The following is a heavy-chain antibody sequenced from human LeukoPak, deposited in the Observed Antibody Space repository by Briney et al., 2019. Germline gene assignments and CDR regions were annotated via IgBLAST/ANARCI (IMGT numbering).Heavy chain of an antibody. CDR1: GFTFGDYA. Sequence: GGSLRLSCAASGFTFGDYAMPWVRQVPGKGPEWVAGIIWNSNTIGYADSVKRRFTISSDNAESPLYLQMNSLKVEDTAVYYCARVCDWGYFDYWGRGTLVTVSS. V-gene: IGHV3-9*01. CDR2: IIWNSNTI. J-gene: IGHJ4*01. CDR3: ARVCDWGYFDY. D-gene: IGHD2-21*02.